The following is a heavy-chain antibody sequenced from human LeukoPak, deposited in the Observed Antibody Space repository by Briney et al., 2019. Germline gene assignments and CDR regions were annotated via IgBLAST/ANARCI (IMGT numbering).Heavy chain of an antibody. CDR3: AKEYGYTYGEFDY. D-gene: IGHD5-18*01. J-gene: IGHJ4*02. V-gene: IGHV3-23*01. CDR2: ISGSGVST. Sequence: GGSLRLSSAASGFTFRTSGMSWVRQAPVKGLEWVSAISGSGVSTYYADSVKGRFTISRDNSKNTLYLQMNSLRAEDTAVYYCAKEYGYTYGEFDYWGQGTLVTVSS. CDR1: GFTFRTSG.